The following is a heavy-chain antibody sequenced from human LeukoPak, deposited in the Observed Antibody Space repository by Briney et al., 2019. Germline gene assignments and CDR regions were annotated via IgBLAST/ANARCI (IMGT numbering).Heavy chain of an antibody. J-gene: IGHJ3*02. CDR1: GGSFSAYY. CDR3: ARTPNYYDSSGRKFAYDI. CDR2: INHSGST. Sequence: PSETLSLTCAVYGGSFSAYYRTWIRQSPGKGLEWIGEINHSGSTNSNPSLKSRVTISVDPSKNQFSLNLTSVTAADTAVYFCARTPNYYDSSGRKFAYDIWGQGTKVIVSS. D-gene: IGHD3-22*01. V-gene: IGHV4-34*01.